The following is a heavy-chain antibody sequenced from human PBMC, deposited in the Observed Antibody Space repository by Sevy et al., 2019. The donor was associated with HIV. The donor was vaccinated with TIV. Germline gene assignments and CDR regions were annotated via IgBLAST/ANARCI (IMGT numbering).Heavy chain of an antibody. CDR3: ARPYYYDSSGYSNQAHYYYGMDV. V-gene: IGHV1-69*13. CDR2: IIPIFGTA. CDR1: GGTFSSYA. D-gene: IGHD3-22*01. J-gene: IGHJ6*02. Sequence: ASVKVSCKASGGTFSSYAISWVRQAPGQGLEWMGGIIPIFGTANYAQKFQGRVTITADESTSTAYMELSSLRSEDTAVYYCARPYYYDSSGYSNQAHYYYGMDVWGQGTTVTVSS.